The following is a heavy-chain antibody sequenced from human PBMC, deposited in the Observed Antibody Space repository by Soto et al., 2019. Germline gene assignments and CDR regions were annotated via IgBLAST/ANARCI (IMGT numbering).Heavy chain of an antibody. J-gene: IGHJ3*02. V-gene: IGHV4-61*08. CDR3: ARDRMDDDSSGYSAFDI. D-gene: IGHD3-22*01. CDR1: GDSMTKNYRSWSMTNYYY. Sequence: PSETLSLTCTVSGDSMTKNYRSWSMTNYYYWSWIRQPPGKGLEWIGYIYYSGSTNYNPSLKSRVTISVDTPKNQFSLKLSSVTAADTAVYYCARDRMDDDSSGYSAFDIWGQGTMVTVSS. CDR2: IYYSGST.